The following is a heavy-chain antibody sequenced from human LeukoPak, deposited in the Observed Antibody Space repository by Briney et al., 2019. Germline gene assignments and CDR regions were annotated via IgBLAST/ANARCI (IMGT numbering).Heavy chain of an antibody. D-gene: IGHD3-3*01. CDR2: IYYSGST. CDR3: ARRNPLNYDFWSGYQGGYFDY. J-gene: IGHJ4*02. Sequence: PSETLSLTCTVSGGSISSYYWSWIRQPPGKGLEWIGYIYYSGSTNYNPSLKSRVTISVDTSKNQFSLKLSSVTAADTAVYYCARRNPLNYDFWSGYQGGYFDYWGQGTLVTVSS. V-gene: IGHV4-59*08. CDR1: GGSISSYY.